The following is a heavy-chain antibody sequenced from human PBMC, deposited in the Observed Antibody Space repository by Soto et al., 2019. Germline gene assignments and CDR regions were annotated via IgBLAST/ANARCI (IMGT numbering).Heavy chain of an antibody. CDR3: AKDRYGDYPQTYYGLDV. Sequence: EVQLLESGGGLVQPGGSLRLSCAASGFTFSAYAMTWVRQAPGKGLEWVSSISGGGGTTYYADSVKGRFTISRDNSKNTLSLQINSLRDEDTAIYYCAKDRYGDYPQTYYGLDVWGQGTTVTVSS. V-gene: IGHV3-23*01. D-gene: IGHD4-17*01. J-gene: IGHJ6*02. CDR2: ISGGGGTT. CDR1: GFTFSAYA.